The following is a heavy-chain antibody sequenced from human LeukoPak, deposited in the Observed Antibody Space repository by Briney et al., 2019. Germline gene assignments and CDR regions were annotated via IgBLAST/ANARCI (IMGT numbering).Heavy chain of an antibody. J-gene: IGHJ3*01. Sequence: GESLKISCKGSGYSFTTYWIGWGRQMPGKGLEWMGIIYPGDSDTRYSPSFKGQVTISADKSISTAYLQWSSLKASDTAMYYCARQQVPLEYAYDVWGQGTMVTVSS. CDR1: GYSFTTYW. CDR3: ARQQVPLEYAYDV. V-gene: IGHV5-51*01. CDR2: IYPGDSDT.